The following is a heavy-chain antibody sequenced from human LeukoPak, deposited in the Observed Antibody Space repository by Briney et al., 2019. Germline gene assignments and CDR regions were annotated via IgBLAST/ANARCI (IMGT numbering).Heavy chain of an antibody. CDR1: GGSFSGYY. Sequence: SETLSLTCAVYGGSFSGYYWSWIRQPPGKGLEWIGEINHSGSTNYNPSLKSRVTISVDKSKNQFSLKLSSVTAADTAVYYCARGLKSDYDFWSGYPYYFDYWGQGTLVTVSS. J-gene: IGHJ4*02. D-gene: IGHD3-3*01. CDR2: INHSGST. V-gene: IGHV4-34*01. CDR3: ARGLKSDYDFWSGYPYYFDY.